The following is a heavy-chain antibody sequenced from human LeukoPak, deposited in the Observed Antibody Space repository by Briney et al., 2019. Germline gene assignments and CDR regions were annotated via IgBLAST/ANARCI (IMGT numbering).Heavy chain of an antibody. J-gene: IGHJ4*02. Sequence: KPGGSLRLSCAASGFTFSDHYMIWLRQAPGKRLEAISYISHNGETKYYADSVKGRLSISRDNAKSSLYLQMNSLRVEDTAVYYCARDRHGYFDYWGQGTLVTVSS. CDR3: ARDRHGYFDY. CDR2: ISHNGETK. V-gene: IGHV3-11*01. CDR1: GFTFSDHY. D-gene: IGHD6-13*01.